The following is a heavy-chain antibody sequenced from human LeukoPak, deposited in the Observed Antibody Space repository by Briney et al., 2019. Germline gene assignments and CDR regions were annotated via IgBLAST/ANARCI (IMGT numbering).Heavy chain of an antibody. CDR2: ISYDGSNK. CDR3: ATSRVFDY. CDR1: GFTISSYA. J-gene: IGHJ4*02. Sequence: PGRSLRLSCAASGFTISSYAMHWVRQAPGKGLEWVAVISYDGSNKYYADSVKGRFTISRDNAKKTLYLEMNSLRMEDTAIYYCATSRVFDYWGQGTLVTVSS. V-gene: IGHV3-30-3*01.